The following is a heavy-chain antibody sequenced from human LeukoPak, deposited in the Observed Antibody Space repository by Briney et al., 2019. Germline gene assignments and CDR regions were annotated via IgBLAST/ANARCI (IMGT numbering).Heavy chain of an antibody. CDR3: AGFYSGWS. CDR2: INSDGSST. V-gene: IGHV3-74*01. Sequence: GGSLRLSGAASGLRCSSYWMHWVRRAPGKGLVWVSRINSDGSSTIYADSVKGRFTISRDNAKNTLHLQMNSLRVEDTAVYYCAGFYSGWSWGQGTLITVSS. J-gene: IGHJ5*02. D-gene: IGHD6-19*01. CDR1: GLRCSSYW.